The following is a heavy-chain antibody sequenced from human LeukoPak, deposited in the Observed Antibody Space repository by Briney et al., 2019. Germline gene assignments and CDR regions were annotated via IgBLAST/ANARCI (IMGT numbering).Heavy chain of an antibody. CDR3: ARDSYDYVWGSYRSGYMDV. D-gene: IGHD3-16*02. J-gene: IGHJ6*03. V-gene: IGHV3-48*03. Sequence: GGSLRLSCAASGFTFSSYEMNWVRQAPGKGLEWVSYISSSGSTIYYADSVKGRFTISRDNAKNSLYLQMNSLRAEDTAVYYCARDSYDYVWGSYRSGYMDVWGKGTAVTVSS. CDR1: GFTFSSYE. CDR2: ISSSGSTI.